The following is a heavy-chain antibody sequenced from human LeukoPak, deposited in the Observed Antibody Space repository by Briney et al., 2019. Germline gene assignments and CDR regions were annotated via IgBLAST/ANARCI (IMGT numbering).Heavy chain of an antibody. Sequence: SQTLSLTCTVSGGSISSGSYYWSWIRQPAGKGLEWIGRIYTSGSTNYNPSLKSRVTISVGTSKNQFSLKLSSVTAADTAVYYCAREGRVVVPAAVDYYYYMDVWGKGTTVTVSS. CDR3: AREGRVVVPAAVDYYYYMDV. J-gene: IGHJ6*03. CDR2: IYTSGST. D-gene: IGHD2-2*01. V-gene: IGHV4-61*02. CDR1: GGSISSGSYY.